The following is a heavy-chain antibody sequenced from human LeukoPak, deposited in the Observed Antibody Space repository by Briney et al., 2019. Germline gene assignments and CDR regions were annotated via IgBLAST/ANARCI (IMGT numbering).Heavy chain of an antibody. D-gene: IGHD6-13*01. CDR3: ARASSSWYYFDY. J-gene: IGHJ4*02. CDR1: GSTFSDYY. CDR2: ISSSGSTI. V-gene: IGHV3-11*01. Sequence: GGSLRLSCAVSGSTFSDYYMSWIRQAPGKGLEWVSYISSSGSTIYYADSVKGRFTISRDNAKNSLYLQMNSLRAEDTAVYYCARASSSWYYFDYWGQGTLVTVSS.